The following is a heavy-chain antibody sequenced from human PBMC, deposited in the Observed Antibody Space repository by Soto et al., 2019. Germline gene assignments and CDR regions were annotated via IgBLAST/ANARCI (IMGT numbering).Heavy chain of an antibody. J-gene: IGHJ6*03. D-gene: IGHD2-8*01. CDR2: IYYSGST. V-gene: IGHV4-39*01. Sequence: QLQLQESGPGLVKPSETLSLTCTVSGGSISSSSYYWGWIRQPPGKGLEWMGSIYYSGSTYYNPSLKSRVTISVDTSKNQFSLKLSSVTAADTAVYYCARGDLIYMDVWGKGTTVTVSS. CDR3: ARGDLIYMDV. CDR1: GGSISSSSYY.